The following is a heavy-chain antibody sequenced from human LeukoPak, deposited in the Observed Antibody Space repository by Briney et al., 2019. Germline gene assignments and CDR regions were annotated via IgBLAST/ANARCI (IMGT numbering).Heavy chain of an antibody. CDR1: GFSFSNYG. CDR2: IWYDESNE. V-gene: IGHV3-33*06. CDR3: AKDGSYGSGSPDY. D-gene: IGHD3-10*01. J-gene: IGHJ4*02. Sequence: PGGSLRLSCEASGFSFSNYGMHWVRQAPGKGLEWVAVIWYDESNEYYADSVKGRFIISRNNSKNTLYLEMSSLRAEDTAVYYCAKDGSYGSGSPDYWGQGTLVTVSS.